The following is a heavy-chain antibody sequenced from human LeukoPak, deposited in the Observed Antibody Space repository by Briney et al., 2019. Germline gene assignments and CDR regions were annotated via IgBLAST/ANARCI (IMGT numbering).Heavy chain of an antibody. CDR1: GLALSSYW. Sequence: SIASVGAGLALSSYWMHWVRQIVAEGLEWVEVIVDDGGKKYYADSVKGRFTISRDNSKNTLYLQMNSLRAEDTAVYYCAKSNREDIVVVPAALRDYYFDYWGQGTLVTVSS. CDR3: AKSNREDIVVVPAALRDYYFDY. J-gene: IGHJ4*02. V-gene: IGHV3-30*18. D-gene: IGHD2-2*01. CDR2: IVDDGGKK.